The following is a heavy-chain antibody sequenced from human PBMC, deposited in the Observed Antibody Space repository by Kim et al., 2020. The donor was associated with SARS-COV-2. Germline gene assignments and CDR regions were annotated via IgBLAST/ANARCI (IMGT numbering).Heavy chain of an antibody. CDR3: ARAGDYDILTAQNPEHKTPLDY. V-gene: IGHV3-21*01. CDR2: ISSSSSYI. J-gene: IGHJ4*02. CDR1: GFTFSSYS. Sequence: GGSLRLSCAASGFTFSSYSMNWVRQAPGKGLEWVSSISSSSSYIYYADSVKGRFTISRDNAKNSLYLQMNSQRAEDTAVYYCARAGDYDILTAQNPEHKTPLDYWGQGTLVTVSS. D-gene: IGHD3-9*01.